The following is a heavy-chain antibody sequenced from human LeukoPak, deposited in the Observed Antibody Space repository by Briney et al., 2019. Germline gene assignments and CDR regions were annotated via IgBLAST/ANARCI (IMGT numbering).Heavy chain of an antibody. CDR3: SSSYDSTGPRYG. J-gene: IGHJ4*02. CDR1: GFTFSNAW. Sequence: GGSLRLSCAASGFTFSNAWMNWVRQAPGKGLEWVGRIKSKSAGGTTDYAAPVKGRFTISRDDSENTVYLQMNSLKTEDTAVYYCSSSYDSTGPRYGRGQGTLVTVSS. D-gene: IGHD3-22*01. CDR2: IKSKSAGGTT. V-gene: IGHV3-15*01.